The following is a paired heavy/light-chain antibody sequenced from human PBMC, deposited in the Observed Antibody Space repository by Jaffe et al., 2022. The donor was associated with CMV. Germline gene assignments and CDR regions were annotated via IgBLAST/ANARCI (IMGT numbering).Heavy chain of an antibody. D-gene: IGHD1-26*01. CDR1: GDSINSKNYY. Sequence: QVQMQESGPGLVKPSETLSLTCAVSGDSINSKNYYWGWIRQPPGRGLEWIGSVFFSGSTYYNPSLNSRATISVDTSQNLFSLKLRSVNATDTAVYYCMRQLSGTYLLHPARPTDDAFTIWGQGAMVLVSS. J-gene: IGHJ3*02. CDR3: MRQLSGTYLLHPARPTDDAFTI. V-gene: IGHV4-39*01. CDR2: VFFSGST.
Light chain of an antibody. CDR3: QQYYHVPALS. CDR2: WAS. Sequence: DIVMTQSPDSLAVSLGETATITCKSSQSILYSAKNLNYLAWYQQKPGQRPKLLLYWASTRESGVPARFSGSGSGTNFTLTISDLQAEDVAVYYCQQYYHVPALSFGGGTRVEI. CDR1: QSILYSAKNLNY. J-gene: IGKJ4*01. V-gene: IGKV4-1*01.